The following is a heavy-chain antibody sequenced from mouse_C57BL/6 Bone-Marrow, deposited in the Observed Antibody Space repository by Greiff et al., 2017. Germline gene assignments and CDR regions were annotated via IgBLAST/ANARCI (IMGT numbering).Heavy chain of an antibody. CDR2: INPGSGGT. D-gene: IGHD1-1*01. CDR3: ACFSGYYGGYYAMDY. CDR1: GYAFTNYL. J-gene: IGHJ4*01. Sequence: QVQLQQSGAELVRPGPSVKVSCKASGYAFTNYLIEWVKQRPGQGLEWIGVINPGSGGTNYNEKFKGKATLTADKSSSTAYMQLSSLTSEDSAVYFCACFSGYYGGYYAMDYWGQGTSVTVSS. V-gene: IGHV1-54*01.